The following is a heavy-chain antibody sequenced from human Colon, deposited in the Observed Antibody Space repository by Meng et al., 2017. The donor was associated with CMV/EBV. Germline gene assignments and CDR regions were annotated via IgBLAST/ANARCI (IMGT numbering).Heavy chain of an antibody. V-gene: IGHV3-66*02. CDR2: IYSGGSM. D-gene: IGHD3-10*02. Sequence: GESLKISCAASGFTVSNNYMSWGRQAPGKGLEWVSLIYSGGSMYYADSVKGRFTISRDNSKNSLYLQMNSPRAEDTAVYYCARDVGDWSQGTLVTVSS. J-gene: IGHJ4*02. CDR3: ARDVGD. CDR1: GFTVSNNY.